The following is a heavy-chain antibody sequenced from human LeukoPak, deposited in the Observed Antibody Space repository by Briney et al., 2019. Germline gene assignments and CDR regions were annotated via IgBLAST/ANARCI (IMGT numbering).Heavy chain of an antibody. D-gene: IGHD3-22*01. CDR1: GFTFSSYS. J-gene: IGHJ3*02. CDR2: ISSSSSYI. CDR3: ARDLGATYYYDSSGYYQTTNDAFDI. V-gene: IGHV3-21*01. Sequence: PGGSLRLSCAASGFTFSSYSMNWVRQAPGKGPEWVSSISSSSSYIYYADSVKGRFTISRDNAKNSLYLQMNSLRAEDTAVYYCARDLGATYYYDSSGYYQTTNDAFDIWGQGTMVTVSS.